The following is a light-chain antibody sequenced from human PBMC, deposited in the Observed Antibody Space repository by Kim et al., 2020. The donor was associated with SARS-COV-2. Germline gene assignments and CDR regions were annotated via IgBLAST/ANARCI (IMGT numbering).Light chain of an antibody. V-gene: IGLV3-19*01. Sequence: SSELTQDPAVSVALGQTVRITCQGDNLRTYYASWYQQKPGQAPVLVIFGKNNRPSGLPDRFSGSSSGNTASLTIPGAQAEDEADYYCKSRDSSGNLLVFG. J-gene: IGLJ1*01. CDR1: NLRTYY. CDR2: GKN. CDR3: KSRDSSGNLLV.